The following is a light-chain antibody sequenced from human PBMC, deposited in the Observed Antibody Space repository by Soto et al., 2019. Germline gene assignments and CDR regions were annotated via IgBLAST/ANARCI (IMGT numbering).Light chain of an antibody. CDR2: DAS. V-gene: IGKV1-5*01. J-gene: IGKJ1*01. CDR3: QQYNSYSPWT. CDR1: QSVNKW. Sequence: IQMTPSPSTLSACVGYRVTITSPASQSVNKWLAWFQQKPGKVPKLLIFDASTLQTGVPSRFGGGGSGTEFTLTISGLQPDDFATYYCQQYNSYSPWTFGPGPKVDIK.